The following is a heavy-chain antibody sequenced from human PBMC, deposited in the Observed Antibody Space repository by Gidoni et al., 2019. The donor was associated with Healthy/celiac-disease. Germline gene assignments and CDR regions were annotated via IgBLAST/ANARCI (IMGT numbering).Heavy chain of an antibody. D-gene: IGHD4-17*01. CDR2: SYSGGST. V-gene: IGHV3-66*01. J-gene: IGHJ2*01. Sequence: EVQLVESGGGLVQPGGSLILSCAASGFTVSSNYMSWVRQAPGKGLEWVAVSYSGGSTYYADSVKGRFTISRDNSKNTLYLQMNSLRAEDTAVYYCAKTTVDDWYFDLWGRGTLVTVSS. CDR3: AKTTVDDWYFDL. CDR1: GFTVSSNY.